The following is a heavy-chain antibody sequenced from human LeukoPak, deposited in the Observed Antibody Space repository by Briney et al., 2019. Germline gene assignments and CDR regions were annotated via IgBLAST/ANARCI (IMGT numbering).Heavy chain of an antibody. CDR1: GGSISSYY. V-gene: IGHV4-59*01. Sequence: SETLSLTCTVSGGSISSYYWSWIRQPPGKGLEWIGYVYYSGSTNYNPSLKSRVTISVDTSKNQFSLKLSSETAADTAVYYCARLTDYYYYMDVWGKGTTVTVSS. CDR3: ARLTDYYYYMDV. J-gene: IGHJ6*03. D-gene: IGHD4/OR15-4a*01. CDR2: VYYSGST.